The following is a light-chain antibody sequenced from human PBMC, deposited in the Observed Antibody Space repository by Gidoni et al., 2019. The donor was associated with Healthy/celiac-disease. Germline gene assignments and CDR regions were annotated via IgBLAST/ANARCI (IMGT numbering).Light chain of an antibody. V-gene: IGKV3-20*01. CDR2: GAS. J-gene: IGKJ4*02. CDR1: QSVSSSY. Sequence: EIVLTQPPGILSLSPGERATLSCRASQSVSSSYLAWYQQKPGQAPRLLIYGASSRATGIPDRFSGSGSGTDFTLTISRLEPEDFAVYYCQQYGSSPPLTFGGGTKVEIK. CDR3: QQYGSSPPLT.